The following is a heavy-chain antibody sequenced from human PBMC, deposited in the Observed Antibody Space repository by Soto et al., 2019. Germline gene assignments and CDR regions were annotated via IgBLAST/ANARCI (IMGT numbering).Heavy chain of an antibody. V-gene: IGHV1-69*12. CDR2: IIPIFGTA. CDR1: GGTFSSYA. CDR3: AQCLLGVNYYYGMDV. D-gene: IGHD3-16*01. J-gene: IGHJ6*02. Sequence: QVQLVQSGAEVKKPGSSVKVSCKASGGTFSSYAINWVRQAPGQGLEWMGGIIPIFGTADYAQRFQGRVTITADQSTSTAYMELSSLRSEDTAVYYCAQCLLGVNYYYGMDVWGQGTTVTVSS.